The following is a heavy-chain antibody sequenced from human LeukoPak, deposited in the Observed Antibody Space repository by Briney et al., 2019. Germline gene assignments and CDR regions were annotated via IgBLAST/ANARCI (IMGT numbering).Heavy chain of an antibody. CDR3: ATELLWFGERHPGAFDI. J-gene: IGHJ3*02. Sequence: PSETLSLTCTVSGGSISSSSYYWGWIRQPPGKGLEWIGSIYYSGSTYYNPSLKSRVTISVDTSKNQFSLKLSSVTAADTAVYYCATELLWFGERHPGAFDIWGQGAMVTVSS. D-gene: IGHD3-10*01. CDR1: GGSISSSSYY. V-gene: IGHV4-39*01. CDR2: IYYSGST.